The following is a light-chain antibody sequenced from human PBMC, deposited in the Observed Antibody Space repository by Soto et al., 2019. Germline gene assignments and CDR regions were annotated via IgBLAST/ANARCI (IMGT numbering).Light chain of an antibody. J-gene: IGLJ2*01. CDR3: SSYGGSNTVV. CDR2: EVS. Sequence: QSALTQPPSASGSPGQSVTISCTGSSSDVGGYNYVSWYQHHPGKAPKLMIYEVSKRPPGVPDRLSGSKSGNTASLTVSGLQAEDEADYYCSSYGGSNTVVFGGGTKLTVL. V-gene: IGLV2-8*01. CDR1: SSDVGGYNY.